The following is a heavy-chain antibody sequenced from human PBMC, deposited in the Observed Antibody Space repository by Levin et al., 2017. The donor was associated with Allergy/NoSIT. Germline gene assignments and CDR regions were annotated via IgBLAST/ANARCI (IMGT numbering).Heavy chain of an antibody. CDR3: TMRYSGSGARFDY. V-gene: IGHV3-15*01. D-gene: IGHD1-26*01. CDR1: GFTFSNAW. Sequence: LSLTCAASGFTFSNAWMSWVRQAPGKGLEWVGRIKSETDGGTTDYAAPVKGRFTISRDDSKNTLYLQMNSLKTEDTAVYYCTMRYSGSGARFDYWGQGTLVTVSS. J-gene: IGHJ4*02. CDR2: IKSETDGGTT.